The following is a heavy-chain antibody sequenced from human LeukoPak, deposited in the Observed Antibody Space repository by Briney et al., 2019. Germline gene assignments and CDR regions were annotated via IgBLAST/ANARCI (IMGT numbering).Heavy chain of an antibody. CDR2: VYPDDSDT. J-gene: IGHJ4*02. D-gene: IGHD2-2*02. CDR3: AIAGTSNTNCYSCFAY. V-gene: IGHV5-51*01. CDR1: GYRFTSYW. Sequence: PGESLKISCTGSGYRFTSYWIGWVRQMPGKGLEWMGIVYPDDSDTRYNPSFQGQVTISADKSISTAYLQWSSLKASDTAVYYCAIAGTSNTNCYSCFAYWGQGPLVTVSS.